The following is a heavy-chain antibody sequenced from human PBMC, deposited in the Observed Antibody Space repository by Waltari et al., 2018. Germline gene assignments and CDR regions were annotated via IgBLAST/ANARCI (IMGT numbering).Heavy chain of an antibody. CDR1: GFTFSGDW. CDR3: ARRREYSGTYYAFDV. V-gene: IGHV3-74*01. D-gene: IGHD3-10*01. CDR2: INRVGSTT. Sequence: EMQLVVSGGGLVQPGGSLRLSCAASGFTFSGDWMHWVRQAPGKGLVWVSRINRVGSTTNYADSVKGRFTISRDNAKNTLYLQMNSLRAEDTAVYFCARRREYSGTYYAFDVWGQGTMVIVSS. J-gene: IGHJ3*01.